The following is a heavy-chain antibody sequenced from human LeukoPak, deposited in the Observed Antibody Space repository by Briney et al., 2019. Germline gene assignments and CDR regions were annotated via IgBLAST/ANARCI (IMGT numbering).Heavy chain of an antibody. CDR1: GGSISSYY. D-gene: IGHD6-13*01. V-gene: IGHV4-59*12. J-gene: IGHJ6*03. CDR2: IYYSGST. CDR3: AREGPTGYSSNNYYYYYYMDV. Sequence: SETLSLTCTVSGGSISSYYWSWIRQPPGKGLEWIGYIYYSGSTNYNPSLKSRVTISVDTSKNQFSLKLSSVTAADTAVYYCAREGPTGYSSNNYYYYYYMDVWGKGTTVTVSS.